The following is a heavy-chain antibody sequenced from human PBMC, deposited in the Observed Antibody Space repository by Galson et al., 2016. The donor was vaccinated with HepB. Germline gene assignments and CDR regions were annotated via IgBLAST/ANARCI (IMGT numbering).Heavy chain of an antibody. Sequence: SLRLSCAXSGFTFSXHVMSXVRQAPGKGLEXXXXMRGSADRTXXAVSVXGXFTISRDNSRNTLYLEMHSLRAEDTALYYCAKNDFWSGYPPYFYYGMDVWGQGTPVTVSS. D-gene: IGHD3-3*01. V-gene: IGHV3-23*01. CDR3: AKNDFWSGYPPYFYYGMDV. J-gene: IGHJ6*02. CDR1: GFTFSXHV. CDR2: MRGSADRT.